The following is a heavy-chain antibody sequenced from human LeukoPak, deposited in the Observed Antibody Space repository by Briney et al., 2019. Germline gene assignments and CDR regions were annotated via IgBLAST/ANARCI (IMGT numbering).Heavy chain of an antibody. D-gene: IGHD6-19*01. CDR1: GYTFINYY. Sequence: ASVKVSCKASGYTFINYYIHWVRQAPGQGLEWMGWINPNSGGTNYAQKFQGRVTMTRDTSISTAYMELSRLRSDDTAVYYCARALLAVAGIYYFDYWGQGTLVTVSS. J-gene: IGHJ4*02. CDR2: INPNSGGT. V-gene: IGHV1-2*02. CDR3: ARALLAVAGIYYFDY.